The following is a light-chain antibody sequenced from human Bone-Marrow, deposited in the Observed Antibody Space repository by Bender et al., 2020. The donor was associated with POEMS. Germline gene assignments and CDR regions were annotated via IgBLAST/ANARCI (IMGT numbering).Light chain of an antibody. Sequence: QSVLIQPPSASGAPGQGVVISCSGSNSNLGYYNVNWYQQIPGRAPKLLIYNNHDRLPGVPARFSASKSGNTASLTVSDIQAEDEADYYCSAYSASNDLLFGGGTTLPVL. CDR2: NNH. J-gene: IGLJ2*01. V-gene: IGLV1-44*01. CDR1: NSNLGYYN. CDR3: SAYSASNDLL.